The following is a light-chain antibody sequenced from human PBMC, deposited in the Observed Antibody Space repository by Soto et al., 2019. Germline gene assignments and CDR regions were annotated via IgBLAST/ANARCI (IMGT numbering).Light chain of an antibody. V-gene: IGKV3-15*01. CDR1: QSVSSN. Sequence: EIVLTQSPGTLSLSPGERATLSCRASQSVSSNLAWYQQKPGQAPRFLIYGASTRATGIPARFSGSGSGTEFTLTISSLQSEDFAVYYCQQDDNWPLTFGQGTRLEIK. CDR3: QQDDNWPLT. J-gene: IGKJ5*01. CDR2: GAS.